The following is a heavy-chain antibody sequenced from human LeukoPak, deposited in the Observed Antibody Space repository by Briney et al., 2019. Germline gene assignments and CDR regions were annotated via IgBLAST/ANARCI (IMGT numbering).Heavy chain of an antibody. V-gene: IGHV3-23*01. CDR1: GFTFSSYA. D-gene: IGHD6-13*01. Sequence: GGSLRLSCAASGFTFSSYAMSWVRQAAGKGLEWVSAISGSGSTYYADYVKGRFTISRDNSKNTLYLQMNSLRAEDTAVYHCAKQYSSSWHYFDYWGQGTLVTVSS. CDR3: AKQYSSSWHYFDY. CDR2: ISGSGST. J-gene: IGHJ4*02.